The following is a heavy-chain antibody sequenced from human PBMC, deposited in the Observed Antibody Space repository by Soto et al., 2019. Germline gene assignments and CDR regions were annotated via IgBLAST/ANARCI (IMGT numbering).Heavy chain of an antibody. Sequence: QVQLVQSGAELKKPGASVKVSCKASGFTFSAYYIYWVRQAPGHGLEWIGWINPNSGGTNNAQKFQGRVTMTRDTSTSTVYMELSALIPDDTAVYYCARSLLDEYSSSWRSDYYGMDVWGQGTTVTVAS. CDR3: ARSLLDEYSSSWRSDYYGMDV. CDR1: GFTFSAYY. V-gene: IGHV1-2*02. CDR2: INPNSGGT. D-gene: IGHD6-13*01. J-gene: IGHJ6*02.